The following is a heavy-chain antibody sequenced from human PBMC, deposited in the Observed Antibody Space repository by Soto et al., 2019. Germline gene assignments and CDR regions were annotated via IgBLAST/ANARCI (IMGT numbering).Heavy chain of an antibody. D-gene: IGHD2-8*01. Sequence: QVQLVQSGAEVKKPGASVKVSCKASGYTFTSYGVNWVRQAPGQGLEWMGWIRDYNGNANYAQKLQGRDTMTTDTSTNTAYMELRSVRSDDTAVYYCARHGNGDDYWGQGSLVTVSS. J-gene: IGHJ4*02. CDR2: IRDYNGNA. V-gene: IGHV1-18*01. CDR3: ARHGNGDDY. CDR1: GYTFTSYG.